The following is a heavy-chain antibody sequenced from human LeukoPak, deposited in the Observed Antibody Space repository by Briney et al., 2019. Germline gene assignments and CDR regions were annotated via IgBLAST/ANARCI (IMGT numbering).Heavy chain of an antibody. Sequence: PGGSLRLSCAASGFTFSSYSMNWVRQAPGKGLEWVSSISSSSSYIYYADSVKGRFTISRDNAKNSLYLQMNSLRAEDTAVYYCARDQIGPQSPFDYWGQGTLVTVSS. J-gene: IGHJ4*02. CDR3: ARDQIGPQSPFDY. CDR1: GFTFSSYS. CDR2: ISSSSSYI. V-gene: IGHV3-21*01.